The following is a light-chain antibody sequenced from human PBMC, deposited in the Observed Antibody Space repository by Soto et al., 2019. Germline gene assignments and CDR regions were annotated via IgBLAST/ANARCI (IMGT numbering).Light chain of an antibody. V-gene: IGKV3-15*01. Sequence: EIVMTQSPATLSVSPGERATLSCRASQSVGSNLAWYQQKPGQAPRLLIYGASTRATCIPARFSGSGSGTEFTLTISSLQSEDFAIYLCQQYNNWPPDRTFGQGTKVEIK. CDR1: QSVGSN. CDR2: GAS. J-gene: IGKJ1*01. CDR3: QQYNNWPPDRT.